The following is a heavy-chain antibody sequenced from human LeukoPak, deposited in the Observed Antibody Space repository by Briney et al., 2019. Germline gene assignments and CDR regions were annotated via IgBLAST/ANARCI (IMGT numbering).Heavy chain of an antibody. V-gene: IGHV4-59*01. Sequence: SETLSLTCTVSGGSISSYYWSWIRQPPGKGLEWIGYIYYSGSTNYNPSLNSRVTITRDTSKNHFSLELSSVTAADTAVYFCARGRVSSSSWSSTYYYYFYMDVWGKGTTVTVSS. CDR1: GGSISSYY. CDR3: ARGRVSSSSWSSTYYYYFYMDV. J-gene: IGHJ6*03. D-gene: IGHD6-13*01. CDR2: IYYSGST.